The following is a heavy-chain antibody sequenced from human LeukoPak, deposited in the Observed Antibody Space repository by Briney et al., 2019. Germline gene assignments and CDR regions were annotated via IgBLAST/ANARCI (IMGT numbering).Heavy chain of an antibody. CDR3: VKGSSSSRPYYFDY. Sequence: GGSLRLSCAASGFTFNNYAMSWVRQAPGKGLEWVSAISGSGGRTYYADSVKGRFTISRDNSKNTLYLQMNSLRVEDTAVYYCVKGSSSSRPYYFDYWGQGTLVTVSS. V-gene: IGHV3-23*01. D-gene: IGHD6-6*01. CDR2: ISGSGGRT. CDR1: GFTFNNYA. J-gene: IGHJ4*02.